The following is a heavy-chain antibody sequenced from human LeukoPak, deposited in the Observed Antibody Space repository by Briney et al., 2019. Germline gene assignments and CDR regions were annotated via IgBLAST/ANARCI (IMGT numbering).Heavy chain of an antibody. J-gene: IGHJ5*02. V-gene: IGHV3-21*01. D-gene: IGHD6-13*01. CDR3: ARSGKQQKNWFDP. CDR1: GFTFSSYS. Sequence: GGSLRLSCAASGFTFSSYSMNWVRQAPGKGLEWVSSISSSSNYIYYADSVKGRFTISRDNAKNSLYLQMNSLRAEDKAVYYCARSGKQQKNWFDPWGQGTLVTVYS. CDR2: ISSSSNYI.